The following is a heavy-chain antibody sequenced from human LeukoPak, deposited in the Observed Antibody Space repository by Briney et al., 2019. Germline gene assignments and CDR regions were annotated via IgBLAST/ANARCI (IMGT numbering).Heavy chain of an antibody. Sequence: SETLSLTCTVPGGSISIYFWSWIRQPAGKALEWIGRIYSTGSTDYNPSLKSRVTMSVDTSKIQFSLKLSSVTAADTAVYFCAREGKGSSPRPFDYWGQGTLVTVSS. CDR1: GGSISIYF. J-gene: IGHJ4*02. CDR3: AREGKGSSPRPFDY. CDR2: IYSTGST. V-gene: IGHV4-4*07. D-gene: IGHD1-26*01.